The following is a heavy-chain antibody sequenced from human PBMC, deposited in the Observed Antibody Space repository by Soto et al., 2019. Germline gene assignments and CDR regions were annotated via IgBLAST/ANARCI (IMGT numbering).Heavy chain of an antibody. CDR3: ARDRGYDAHDYYYNAMDV. Sequence: GGSLRLSCISSGFTFRTYTMNWVRQAPGRGLEWVSGIRGFSPYTFYAESVKGRFTISRDNAKNSLYLQMNSLRAEDTAVYYCARDRGYDAHDYYYNAMDVWGQGTTVTVSS. J-gene: IGHJ6*02. CDR2: IRGFSPYT. D-gene: IGHD2-15*01. V-gene: IGHV3-21*01. CDR1: GFTFRTYT.